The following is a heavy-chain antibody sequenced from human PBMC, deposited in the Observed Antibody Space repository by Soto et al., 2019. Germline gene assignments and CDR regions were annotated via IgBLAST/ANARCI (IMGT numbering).Heavy chain of an antibody. Sequence: QVQLQQWGAGPLRPLETLALTCGVSGWSFSGYYWAWLRQSPGKGLEWIGEINDRGSINYNPSLKSRVSISVGTSENHYSLHLRSVTAADTAVYYCARESHDLLTGPPWVWYFDLWGRGTLVTVSS. CDR1: GWSFSGYY. CDR3: ARESHDLLTGPPWVWYFDL. J-gene: IGHJ2*01. V-gene: IGHV4-34*01. D-gene: IGHD3-9*01. CDR2: INDRGSI.